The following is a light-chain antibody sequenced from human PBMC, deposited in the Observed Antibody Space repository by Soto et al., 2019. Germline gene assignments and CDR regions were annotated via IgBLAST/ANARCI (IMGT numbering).Light chain of an antibody. CDR2: DAS. CDR3: HHYGRSPPSWT. Sequence: DIVLTQSPGTLSLSPGERATLSCRASQSVSSNYLAWYQQKPGQPPRLLISDASSRATGIPDRFSGSGSGTDFTLTISGLEPEDFAVYYCHHYGRSPPSWTFGQGTKVEIK. J-gene: IGKJ1*01. CDR1: QSVSSNY. V-gene: IGKV3-20*01.